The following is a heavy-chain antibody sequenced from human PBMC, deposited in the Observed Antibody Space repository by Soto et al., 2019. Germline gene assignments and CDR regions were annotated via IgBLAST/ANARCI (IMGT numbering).Heavy chain of an antibody. CDR1: GYTFTSYG. CDR3: AREGTGLREVFSVWFFVL. CDR2: ISAYNGNT. D-gene: IGHD5-12*01. Sequence: ASVKVSCKASGYTFTSYGISWVRQAPGQGLEWMGWISAYNGNTNYAQKLQGRVTMTTDTSTSTAYMELRSLRSDDTAVYYCAREGTGLREVFSVWFFVLWGRGTLVTVSS. J-gene: IGHJ2*01. V-gene: IGHV1-18*01.